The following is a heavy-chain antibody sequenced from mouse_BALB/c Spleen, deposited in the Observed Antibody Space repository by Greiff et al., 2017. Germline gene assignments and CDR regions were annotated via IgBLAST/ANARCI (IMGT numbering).Heavy chain of an antibody. V-gene: IGHV5-6-3*01. J-gene: IGHJ2*01. CDR1: GFTFSSYG. Sequence: EVKVEESGGGLVQPGGSLKLSCAASGFTFSSYGMSWVRQTPDKRLELVATINSNGGSTYYPDSVKGRFTISRDNAKNTLYLQMSSLKSEDTAMYYCAREGIWYYFDYWGQGTTLTVSS. CDR2: INSNGGST. CDR3: AREGIWYYFDY.